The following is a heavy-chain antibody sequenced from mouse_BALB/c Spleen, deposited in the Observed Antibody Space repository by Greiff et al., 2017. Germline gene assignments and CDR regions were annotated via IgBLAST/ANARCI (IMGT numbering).Heavy chain of an antibody. CDR1: GFNIKDTY. J-gene: IGHJ3*01. V-gene: IGHV14-3*02. D-gene: IGHD2-1*01. CDR2: IDPANGNT. Sequence: EVQLQESGAELVKPGASVKLSCTASGFNIKDTYMHWVKQRPEQGLEWIGRIDPANGNTKYDPKFQGKATITADTSSNTAYLQLSSLTSEDTAVYYCASEEGNYDWFAYWGQGTLVTVSA. CDR3: ASEEGNYDWFAY.